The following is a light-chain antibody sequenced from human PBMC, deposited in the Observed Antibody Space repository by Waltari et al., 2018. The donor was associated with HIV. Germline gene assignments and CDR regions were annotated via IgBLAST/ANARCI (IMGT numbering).Light chain of an antibody. CDR3: QSADSNATLWV. V-gene: IGLV3-25*03. CDR2: TDT. CDR1: ALPKQY. Sequence: SSELTQPPSVSVSPGQTARITCSGDALPKQYAYWYQQRPGQAPVLVIYTDTERPSGIPERFSGSSSGTTATLTIIGVQAQDEADYHCQSADSNATLWVFGGGTKLTVL. J-gene: IGLJ3*02.